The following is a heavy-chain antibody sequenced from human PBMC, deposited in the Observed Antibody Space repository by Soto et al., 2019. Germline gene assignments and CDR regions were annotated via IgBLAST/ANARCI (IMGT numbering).Heavy chain of an antibody. Sequence: QITLKESGPTLVKPTQTLTLTCTFSGFSLSTSGVGVGWIRQPPGKALEWLALIYWDDDKRYSPSLKSRLTTANDTSTNXXVXTTXTMDPVDTATYYCAHRLGYYDYVWGSYREYDAFDIWGQGTMVTVSS. D-gene: IGHD3-16*02. CDR2: IYWDDDK. V-gene: IGHV2-5*02. CDR3: AHRLGYYDYVWGSYREYDAFDI. CDR1: GFSLSTSGVG. J-gene: IGHJ3*02.